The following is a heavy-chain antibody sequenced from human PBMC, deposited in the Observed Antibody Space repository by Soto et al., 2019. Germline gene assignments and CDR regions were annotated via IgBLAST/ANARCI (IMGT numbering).Heavy chain of an antibody. D-gene: IGHD6-19*01. CDR3: LIAVAGSFAPDY. CDR2: VSRSGDNT. V-gene: IGHV3-23*01. J-gene: IGHJ4*02. CDR1: GFTFSSYA. Sequence: GGSLRLSCAASGFTFSSYAMSWVRQAPGEGLEWVSAVSRSGDNTYHTDSVKGRFTISRDNSKNTLYLQMNSLRVEDTAVYYCLIAVAGSFAPDYWGQGTLVTVS.